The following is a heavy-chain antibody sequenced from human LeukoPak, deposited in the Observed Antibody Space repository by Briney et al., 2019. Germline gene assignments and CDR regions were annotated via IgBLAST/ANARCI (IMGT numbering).Heavy chain of an antibody. D-gene: IGHD1-1*01. CDR1: GFTFSSHW. CDR2: INTDESKI. V-gene: IGHV3-74*01. Sequence: GGSLRLSCAASGFTFSSHWMHWVRQTPGKGLVWVSRINTDESKINHADFVKGRFTISRDNAKNSLFLQMSSLRAEDTAVYYCARDTDARNWNGLFDHWGQGTLVTVSS. CDR3: ARDTDARNWNGLFDH. J-gene: IGHJ4*02.